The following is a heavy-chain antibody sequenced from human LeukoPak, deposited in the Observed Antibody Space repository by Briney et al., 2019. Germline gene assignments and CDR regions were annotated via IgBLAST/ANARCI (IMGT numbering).Heavy chain of an antibody. CDR2: ISYGGSNK. Sequence: PGGSLRLSCAASGFTFSSYAMHWVRQAPGKGLEWVAVISYGGSNKYYADSVKGRFTISRDNSKNTLYLQMNSLRAEDTAVYYCARESYGDYVFDHWGQGTLVTVSS. J-gene: IGHJ4*02. CDR3: ARESYGDYVFDH. CDR1: GFTFSSYA. V-gene: IGHV3-30*04. D-gene: IGHD4-17*01.